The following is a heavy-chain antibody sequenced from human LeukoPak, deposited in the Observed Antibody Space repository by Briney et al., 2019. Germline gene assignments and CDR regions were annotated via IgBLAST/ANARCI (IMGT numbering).Heavy chain of an antibody. D-gene: IGHD2-2*01. CDR1: GYTFANYG. Sequence: ASVKVSCKASGYTFANYGINWVQQAPGQGLEWIGWISLENGNAGYAQRVQGRVTLTTDTSTSTAYMELRSLRSDDTAVYYCARVTYVRPYQLDYWGQGTLVSISS. V-gene: IGHV1-18*01. CDR2: ISLENGNA. CDR3: ARVTYVRPYQLDY. J-gene: IGHJ4*02.